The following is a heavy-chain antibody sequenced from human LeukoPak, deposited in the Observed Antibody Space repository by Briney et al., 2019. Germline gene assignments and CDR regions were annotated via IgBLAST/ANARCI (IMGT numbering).Heavy chain of an antibody. J-gene: IGHJ5*02. CDR1: GDSISSSYW. CDR2: IYQSGST. Sequence: PSETLSLTCDVSGDSISSSYWWTWVRQPPGKGLEWIGEIYQSGSTNYDSSLKSRVTISLDKSKNQFSLKVSFLTAADTAVYYCARDPSSGWYLKGWFDPWGRGTLVTVSS. D-gene: IGHD6-19*01. V-gene: IGHV4-4*02. CDR3: ARDPSSGWYLKGWFDP.